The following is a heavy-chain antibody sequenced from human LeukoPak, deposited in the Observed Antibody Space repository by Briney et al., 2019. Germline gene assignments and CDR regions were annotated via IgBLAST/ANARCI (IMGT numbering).Heavy chain of an antibody. Sequence: GGSLRLSCAASGFSFSSYWMSWVRQAPGKGLEWVANIQSDGSVQQYVDSVKGRLTISRDNAKNSLYLQMNSLRAEDTAVYYCARIPRGSGWSFLDFWGQGTLVTVTS. D-gene: IGHD6-19*01. CDR3: ARIPRGSGWSFLDF. J-gene: IGHJ4*02. CDR2: IQSDGSVQ. CDR1: GFSFSSYW. V-gene: IGHV3-7*01.